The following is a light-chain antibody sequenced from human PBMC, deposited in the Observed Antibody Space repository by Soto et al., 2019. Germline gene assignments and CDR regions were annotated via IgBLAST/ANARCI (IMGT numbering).Light chain of an antibody. J-gene: IGLJ3*02. CDR3: LLYYDVSRV. Sequence: QTVVTQEPSLTVSPGGTVTLTCGSGTGPLTSGHFPYWFQQKPGQAPRALIFDTSSKHSWTPARFSGSLLGGKAALTLSGAQPEDEADYYCLLYYDVSRVFGGGTKLTVL. CDR2: DTS. CDR1: TGPLTSGHF. V-gene: IGLV7-46*01.